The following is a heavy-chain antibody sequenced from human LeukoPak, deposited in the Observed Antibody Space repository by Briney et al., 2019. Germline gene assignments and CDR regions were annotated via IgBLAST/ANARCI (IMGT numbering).Heavy chain of an antibody. CDR2: IYHTGST. J-gene: IGHJ5*02. Sequence: PSETESPTCTVSGDSISNGYYWGWIRQPPGKGLEWIGSIYHTGSTYYNPSLKSRVIISVDTSKNQFSLKLSSVTAADTAVYYCARGRSGYGGNSGIARCDPWGQGTLVTVSS. CDR3: ARGRSGYGGNSGIARCDP. V-gene: IGHV4-38-2*02. CDR1: GDSISNGYY. D-gene: IGHD4-23*01.